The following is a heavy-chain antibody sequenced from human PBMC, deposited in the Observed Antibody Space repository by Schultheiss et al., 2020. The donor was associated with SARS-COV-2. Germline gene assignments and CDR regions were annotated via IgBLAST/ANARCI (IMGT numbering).Heavy chain of an antibody. V-gene: IGHV4-4*02. CDR2: INHSGST. J-gene: IGHJ4*02. CDR1: GGSISSSNW. Sequence: GSLRLSCAVSGGSISSSNWWSWVRQPPGKGLEWIGEINHSGSTNYNPSLKSRVTISVDKSKNQFSLKLSSVTAADTAVYYCARGGRGVRVGTTGDYWGQGTLVTVSS. D-gene: IGHD1-26*01. CDR3: ARGGRGVRVGTTGDY.